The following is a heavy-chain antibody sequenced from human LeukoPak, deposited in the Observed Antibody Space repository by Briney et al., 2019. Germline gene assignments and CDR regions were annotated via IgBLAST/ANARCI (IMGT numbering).Heavy chain of an antibody. Sequence: GGSLRLSCAASGFTFSNAWMSWVRQAPGKGLEWVGRIKSKTDGGTTDYAAPVKGRFTISRDDPKNTLYLQMNSLKTEDTAVYYCTTVQGRAVAGRGTYNWFDPWGQGTLVTVSS. D-gene: IGHD6-19*01. CDR2: IKSKTDGGTT. CDR1: GFTFSNAW. V-gene: IGHV3-15*01. CDR3: TTVQGRAVAGRGTYNWFDP. J-gene: IGHJ5*02.